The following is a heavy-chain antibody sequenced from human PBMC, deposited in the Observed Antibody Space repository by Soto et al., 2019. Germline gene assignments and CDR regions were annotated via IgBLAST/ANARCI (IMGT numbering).Heavy chain of an antibody. V-gene: IGHV3-23*01. Sequence: EVQLLESGGGLVQPGGSLRLTCAASGFTFSSYGISWIRLSPGKGLDWVSVISGGGDTTYYTPSVKGRFTISRDDFRNTLYLQMNSLRTEDTAIYYCAKLRDFVVLPAGILDYWGPGTLVTVSS. CDR2: ISGGGDTT. D-gene: IGHD2-8*01. J-gene: IGHJ4*02. CDR1: GFTFSSYG. CDR3: AKLRDFVVLPAGILDY.